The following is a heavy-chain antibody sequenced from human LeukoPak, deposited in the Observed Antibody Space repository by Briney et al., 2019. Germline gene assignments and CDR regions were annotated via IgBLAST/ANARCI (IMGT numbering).Heavy chain of an antibody. CDR1: GGSISSNY. CDR2: IYYSGST. V-gene: IGHV4-59*01. D-gene: IGHD6-13*01. J-gene: IGHJ4*02. Sequence: SETLSLTYTVSGGSISSNYWSWIRQPPGKGLEWIGYIYYSGSTNYNPSLKSRVTISVDTSKNQFSLKLSSVTAADTAVYYCARAPHSSSWRFDYWGQGTLVTVSS. CDR3: ARAPHSSSWRFDY.